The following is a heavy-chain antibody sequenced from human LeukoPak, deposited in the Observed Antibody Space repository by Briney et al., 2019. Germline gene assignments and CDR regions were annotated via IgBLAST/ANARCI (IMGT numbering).Heavy chain of an antibody. CDR2: IIPIFGRL. CDR1: GGTFSSYA. Sequence: SVKVSCKASGGTFSSYAISWVRQAPGQGLEWMGGIIPIFGRLNYAQKFQGRVTITADESTNTVYMELSSLRSEDTAVYYCASRRGYYFDYWGQATLVTVSS. V-gene: IGHV1-69*13. D-gene: IGHD3-16*01. CDR3: ASRRGYYFDY. J-gene: IGHJ4*02.